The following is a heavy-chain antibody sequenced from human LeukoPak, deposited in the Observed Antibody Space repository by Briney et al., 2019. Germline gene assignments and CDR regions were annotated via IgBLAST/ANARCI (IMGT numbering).Heavy chain of an antibody. V-gene: IGHV3-33*01. CDR3: ARPPFGTYCSSTSCYGLDYYYYGMDV. J-gene: IGHJ6*04. CDR2: IWYDGSNK. Sequence: GGSLRLSCAASGFTFSSYGMRWVRQAPGRGLEWVAVIWYDGSNKYYADSVKGRFTISRDNSKNTLYLQMNSLRAEDTAVYYCARPPFGTYCSSTSCYGLDYYYYGMDVWGKGTTVTVSS. CDR1: GFTFSSYG. D-gene: IGHD2-2*01.